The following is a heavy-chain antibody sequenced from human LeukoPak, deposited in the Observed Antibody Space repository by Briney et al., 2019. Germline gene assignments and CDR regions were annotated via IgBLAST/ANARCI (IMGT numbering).Heavy chain of an antibody. CDR2: IYTSGST. Sequence: PSETLSLTCTVSGGSISSYYWSWIRQPAGKGLEWIGRIYTSGSTNYNPSLKSRVTMSVDTSKNQFSLKLSSVTAADTAVYYCARDQGYTVKNWFDPWGQGTLSPSPQ. CDR3: ARDQGYTVKNWFDP. V-gene: IGHV4-4*07. J-gene: IGHJ5*02. D-gene: IGHD4-17*01. CDR1: GGSISSYY.